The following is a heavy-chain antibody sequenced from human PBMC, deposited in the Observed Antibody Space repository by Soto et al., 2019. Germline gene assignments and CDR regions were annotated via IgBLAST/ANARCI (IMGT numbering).Heavy chain of an antibody. CDR3: ARAAGGSYSDY. V-gene: IGHV1-18*01. CDR2: ISAYNGNT. J-gene: IGHJ4*02. CDR1: GYTFTNYG. Sequence: QVQLVQSGDEVKKPGASVKVSCKASGYTFTNYGIGWVRQAPGQGLEWMGWISAYNGNTNYAQKLQGRVTMTTDTSTRAVYMELSSLRSDDTAVYYCARAAGGSYSDYWGQGTLVTVSS. D-gene: IGHD1-26*01.